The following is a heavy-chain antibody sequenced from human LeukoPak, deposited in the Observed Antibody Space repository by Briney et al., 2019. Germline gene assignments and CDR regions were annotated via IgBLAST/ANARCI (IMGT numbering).Heavy chain of an antibody. CDR2: IKQDGSKT. J-gene: IGHJ3*01. CDR1: AFTFSRYW. CDR3: V. V-gene: IGHV3-7*01. Sequence: GGSLRLSCAAYAFTFSRYWMTWVRQAPGKGLEWVASIKQDGSKTYYLESVKGRFSISRDNAKNSLFLEVNSLRAEDTALYFDVWGQGTMIIVSA.